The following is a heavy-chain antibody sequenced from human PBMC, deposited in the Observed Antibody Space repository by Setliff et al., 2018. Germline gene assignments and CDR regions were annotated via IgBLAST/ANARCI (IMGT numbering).Heavy chain of an antibody. J-gene: IGHJ2*01. V-gene: IGHV3-21*01. Sequence: GESLKISCAASGFTFTTYSMHWVRQAPGKGLEWVSSIGRSSNYMYYGDSVKGRFTISRDSAKSSLYLQMNSLRTEDTAVYYCARALGDYDYWYFDVWGRGTLGTVSS. CDR3: ARALGDYDYWYFDV. D-gene: IGHD4-17*01. CDR2: IGRSSNYM. CDR1: GFTFTTYS.